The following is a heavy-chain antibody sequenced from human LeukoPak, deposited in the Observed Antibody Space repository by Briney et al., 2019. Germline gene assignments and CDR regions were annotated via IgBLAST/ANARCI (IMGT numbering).Heavy chain of an antibody. CDR3: ARVLPNLEWLPHYYMDV. J-gene: IGHJ6*03. D-gene: IGHD3-3*01. Sequence: PSETLSLTCTVSGGSISSYYWSWVRQPPGKGLEWIGYIYYSGSTNYNPSLKSRVTISLDTSKNQFSLKLSSVTAADTAVYYCARVLPNLEWLPHYYMDVWGKGTTVTVSS. CDR2: IYYSGST. V-gene: IGHV4-59*01. CDR1: GGSISSYY.